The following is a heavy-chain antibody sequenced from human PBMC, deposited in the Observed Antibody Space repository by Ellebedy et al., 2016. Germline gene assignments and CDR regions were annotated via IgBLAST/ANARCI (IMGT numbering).Heavy chain of an antibody. D-gene: IGHD1-20*01. CDR2: ISSSGSTI. CDR1: GFTVSSNY. Sequence: GESLKISCAASGFTVSSNYMSWVRQAPGKGLEWVSYISSSGSTIYYADSVKGRFTISRDNAKNSLYLQMNSLRAEDTAVYYCARDPSITGIGSDYWGQGTLVTVSS. CDR3: ARDPSITGIGSDY. V-gene: IGHV3-11*01. J-gene: IGHJ4*02.